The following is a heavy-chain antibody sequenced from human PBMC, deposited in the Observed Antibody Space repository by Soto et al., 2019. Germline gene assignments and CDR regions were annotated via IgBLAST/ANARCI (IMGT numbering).Heavy chain of an antibody. J-gene: IGHJ5*02. CDR2: TYFRSKWYN. CDR1: GDSVSSNSAS. D-gene: IGHD2-2*01. Sequence: SQTLSLTCAISGDSVSSNSASWDWIRQSPSRGLEWLGRTYFRSKWYNESADSVKSRITINSDTSRNQFSLQLNSVTPEDTAVYYCVKEGGYVGWLDPWGQGTLVTVSS. CDR3: VKEGGYVGWLDP. V-gene: IGHV6-1*01.